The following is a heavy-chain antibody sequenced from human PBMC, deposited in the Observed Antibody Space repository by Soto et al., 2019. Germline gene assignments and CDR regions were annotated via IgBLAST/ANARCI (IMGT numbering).Heavy chain of an antibody. CDR1: GYTFTSYG. D-gene: IGHD1-26*01. Sequence: GASVKVSFKASGYTFTSYGISWVRQAPGQGLEWMGWISAYNGNTNYAQKLQGRVTMTTDTSTSTAYMELRSLRSDDTAVYYCARDSGSYYNPIYFDYWGQGTLVTVSS. CDR2: ISAYNGNT. CDR3: ARDSGSYYNPIYFDY. V-gene: IGHV1-18*04. J-gene: IGHJ4*02.